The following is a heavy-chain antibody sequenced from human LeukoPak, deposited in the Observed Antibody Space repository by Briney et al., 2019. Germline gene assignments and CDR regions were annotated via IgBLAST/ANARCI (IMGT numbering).Heavy chain of an antibody. CDR2: IWYDGSKT. D-gene: IGHD1-26*01. J-gene: IGHJ4*02. Sequence: GGSLRLSCAASGFTFSSYAMSWVRQPPGKGLEWVAIIWYDGSKTYYAESVKGRFTISRDNSNNMAYLQMSSLRVEDTAVYICAKEVGPDLGSWGQGTLVTVSS. V-gene: IGHV3-33*03. CDR3: AKEVGPDLGS. CDR1: GFTFSSYA.